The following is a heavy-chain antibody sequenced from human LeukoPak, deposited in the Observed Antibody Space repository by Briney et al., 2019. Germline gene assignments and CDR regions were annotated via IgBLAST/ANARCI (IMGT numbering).Heavy chain of an antibody. J-gene: IGHJ5*02. CDR3: ARECIAAAGTGYFDP. D-gene: IGHD6-13*01. V-gene: IGHV3-30*19. CDR2: VSYDGSDK. Sequence: GGSLRLSCAASGFTFSSYGMHWVRQAPGKGLEWVALVSYDGSDKYYADSVKGRFTISRDNSKNTLSLQINSLKTEDTAMYYCARECIAAAGTGYFDPWGQGTLVTVSS. CDR1: GFTFSSYG.